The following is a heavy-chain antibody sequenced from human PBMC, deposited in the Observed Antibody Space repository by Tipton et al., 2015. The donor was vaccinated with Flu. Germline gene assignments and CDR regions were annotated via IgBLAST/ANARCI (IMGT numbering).Heavy chain of an antibody. CDR1: GFPFSSYG. J-gene: IGHJ6*02. Sequence: SLRLSCAASGFPFSSYGMHWVRQVPGKGLEWVTLIWFDGSKKYYADSVKGRVTISRDNSKNTLYLQMNSLRAEDTAIYYCAREQLWFGESSFSSYGMDVWGQGTPVPVSS. CDR3: AREQLWFGESSFSSYGMDV. D-gene: IGHD3-10*01. V-gene: IGHV3-33*01. CDR2: IWFDGSKK.